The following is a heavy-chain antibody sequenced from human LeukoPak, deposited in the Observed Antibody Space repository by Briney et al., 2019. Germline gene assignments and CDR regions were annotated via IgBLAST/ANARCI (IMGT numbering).Heavy chain of an antibody. V-gene: IGHV4-39*01. D-gene: IGHD2-15*01. CDR1: GGSISSSSYY. CDR3: ARAVARLYCSGGSCYSDLRYYYYYMDV. J-gene: IGHJ6*03. CDR2: IYYSGST. Sequence: PSETLSLTCTVSGGSISSSSYYWGWIRQPPGKGLEWIGSIYYSGSTYYNPSLKSRVTISVDTSKNQSSLKLSSVTAADTAVYYCARAVARLYCSGGSCYSDLRYYYYYMDVWGKGTTVTVSS.